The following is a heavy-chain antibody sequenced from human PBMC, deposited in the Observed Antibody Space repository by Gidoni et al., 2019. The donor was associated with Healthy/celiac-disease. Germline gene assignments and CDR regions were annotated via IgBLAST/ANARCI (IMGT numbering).Heavy chain of an antibody. CDR1: GFTFSSYS. CDR3: ARGLGYDFWSGYYPVYFDY. V-gene: IGHV3-7*01. D-gene: IGHD3-3*01. Sequence: EVQLVESGGGLVQPGGSLRLSWAASGFTFSSYSMSWVRQAPGKGLEWVANIKQDGSEKYYVDSVKGRFTISRDNAKNSLYLQMNSLRAEDTAVYYCARGLGYDFWSGYYPVYFDYWGQGTLVTVSS. J-gene: IGHJ4*02. CDR2: IKQDGSEK.